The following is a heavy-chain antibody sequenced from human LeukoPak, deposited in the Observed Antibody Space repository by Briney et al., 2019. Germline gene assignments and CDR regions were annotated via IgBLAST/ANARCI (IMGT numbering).Heavy chain of an antibody. CDR3: ARDRRGGFWSGYSDIWYFDL. D-gene: IGHD3-3*01. CDR1: GGSISSSSYY. Sequence: PSETLSLTCTVSGGSISSSSYYWGWIRQPPGKGLEWIVSIYYSGSTYYNPSLKSRVTISVDTSKNQSSLKLSSVTAADTAVYYCARDRRGGFWSGYSDIWYFDLWGRGTLVTVSS. J-gene: IGHJ2*01. CDR2: IYYSGST. V-gene: IGHV4-39*07.